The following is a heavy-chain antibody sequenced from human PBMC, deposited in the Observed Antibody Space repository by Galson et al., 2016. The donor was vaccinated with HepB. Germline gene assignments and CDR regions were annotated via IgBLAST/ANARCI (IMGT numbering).Heavy chain of an antibody. D-gene: IGHD3-3*01. V-gene: IGHV3-30*18. CDR2: TSYDGNKK. J-gene: IGHJ5*02. CDR3: AKEDYDFSNGYSNWFGP. Sequence: SLRLSCAASGFTFSTYAMHWVRQAPGKGLEWVALTSYDGNKKYYEDSVKGRFTISRDNSKNTLYLQLNSLRPVDTAMYYCAKEDYDFSNGYSNWFGPWGQGTLVTVSS. CDR1: GFTFSTYA.